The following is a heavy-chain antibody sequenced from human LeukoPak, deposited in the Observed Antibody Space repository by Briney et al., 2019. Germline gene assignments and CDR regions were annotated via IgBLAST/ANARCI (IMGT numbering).Heavy chain of an antibody. Sequence: SVKVSCKASGGTFSSYAISWVRQAPGQGLEWMGGIIPIFGTANYAQKFQSRVTITADESTSTAYMELSSLRSEDTAVYYCARGSIAVAANYGMDVWGQGTTVTVSS. V-gene: IGHV1-69*13. CDR1: GGTFSSYA. CDR3: ARGSIAVAANYGMDV. CDR2: IIPIFGTA. D-gene: IGHD6-19*01. J-gene: IGHJ6*02.